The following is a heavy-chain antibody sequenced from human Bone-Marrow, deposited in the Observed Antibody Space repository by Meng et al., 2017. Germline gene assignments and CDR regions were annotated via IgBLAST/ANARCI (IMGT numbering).Heavy chain of an antibody. D-gene: IGHD4-17*01. J-gene: IGHJ4*02. CDR3: ARDRGGYGDISY. Sequence: QVHLQESGPGLVNPAQTRSLTCTASNDAIRSGDYYWSWIRQPLGKGLEWIGFIYYSGTTYYNPSLKSRVTISVDTSKNQFSLNLSSVTAADTAVYYCARDRGGYGDISYWGQGTLVTVSS. CDR1: NDAIRSGDYY. V-gene: IGHV4-30-4*01. CDR2: IYYSGTT.